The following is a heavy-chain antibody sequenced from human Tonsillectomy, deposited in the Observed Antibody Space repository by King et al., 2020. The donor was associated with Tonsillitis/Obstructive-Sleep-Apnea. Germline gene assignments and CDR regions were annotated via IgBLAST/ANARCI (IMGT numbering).Heavy chain of an antibody. CDR3: ARDRGPSSIAAAGTGYDAFDI. J-gene: IGHJ3*02. CDR1: GFTVSSNY. V-gene: IGHV3-66*01. Sequence: VQLVESGGGLVQPGGSLRLSCAASGFTVSSNYMSWVRQAPGKGLEWVSVIYSGGSTYYADSVKGRFTISRDNSKNTLYLQMNSLRAEDTAVYYCARDRGPSSIAAAGTGYDAFDIWGQGTMVTVSS. CDR2: IYSGGST. D-gene: IGHD6-13*01.